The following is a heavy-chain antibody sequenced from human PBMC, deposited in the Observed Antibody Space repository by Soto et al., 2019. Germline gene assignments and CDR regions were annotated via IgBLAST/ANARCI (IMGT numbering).Heavy chain of an antibody. CDR3: ARYSKARFLEWLPSSSYYYYGMDV. V-gene: IGHV1-18*01. CDR2: ISAYNGNT. J-gene: IGHJ6*02. CDR1: GYTSTSYG. D-gene: IGHD3-3*01. Sequence: GASVKVSCKASGYTSTSYGISWVRQAPGQGLEWMGWISAYNGNTNYAQKLQGRVTMTTDTSTSTAYMELRSLRSDDTAVYYCARYSKARFLEWLPSSSYYYYGMDVWGQGTTVTV.